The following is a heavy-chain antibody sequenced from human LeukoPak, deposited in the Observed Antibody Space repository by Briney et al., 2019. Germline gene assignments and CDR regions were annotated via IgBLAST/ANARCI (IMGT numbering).Heavy chain of an antibody. D-gene: IGHD1-1*01. Sequence: GGSLRLSCAASGFTFSSYSMNWVRQAPGKGLEWVSSISGSSTYIYYADSVKGRFTISRDNAKNSLYLQLNSLRAEDTAVYYCARCTTGRTFGSLREIKRSREIDYWGQGTLVTVSS. V-gene: IGHV3-21*06. J-gene: IGHJ4*02. CDR3: ARCTTGRTFGSLREIKRSREIDY. CDR1: GFTFSSYS. CDR2: ISGSSTYI.